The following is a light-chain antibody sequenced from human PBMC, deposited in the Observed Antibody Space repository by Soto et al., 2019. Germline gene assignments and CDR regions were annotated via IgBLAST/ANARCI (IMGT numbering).Light chain of an antibody. J-gene: IGLJ2*01. V-gene: IGLV2-11*01. CDR2: DVN. Sequence: QSALTQPRSVSGSPGQSVTISRTGTSSDVGSWNYVSWYQQYPDKAPKLILYDVNKRPSGVPDRFSGSKSGNTASLTISGLQAEDEADYYCCSYAGIYTVVFGGGTKLTVL. CDR3: CSYAGIYTVV. CDR1: SSDVGSWNY.